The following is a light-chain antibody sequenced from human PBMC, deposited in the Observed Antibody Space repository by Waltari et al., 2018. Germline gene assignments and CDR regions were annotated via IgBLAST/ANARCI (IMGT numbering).Light chain of an antibody. CDR2: DVE. J-gene: IGLJ2*01. Sequence: QSALTQPPSASGSPGQSVTIPCTGASRDLGAYSHVSWYQHYPGKAPKLIIYDVEERPSGVPDPFSGSKSGDTASLTVSGLQTEDEADYYCSSYAGSNNLGIFGGGTKLTVL. CDR3: SSYAGSNNLGI. V-gene: IGLV2-8*01. CDR1: SRDLGAYSH.